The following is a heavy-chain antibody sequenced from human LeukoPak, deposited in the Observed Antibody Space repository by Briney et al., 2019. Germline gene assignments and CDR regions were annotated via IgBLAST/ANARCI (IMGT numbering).Heavy chain of an antibody. D-gene: IGHD3-9*01. CDR1: GGSISSSSYY. J-gene: IGHJ3*02. Sequence: SETLSLTCTVSGGSISSSSYYWGWIRQPPGKGLEWIGSIYYSGSTYYNPSLKSRVTISVDTSKNQFSLKLSSVTAADTAVYYCARDPRPYDILTGYISWAFDIWGQGTMVTVSS. CDR3: ARDPRPYDILTGYISWAFDI. V-gene: IGHV4-39*07. CDR2: IYYSGST.